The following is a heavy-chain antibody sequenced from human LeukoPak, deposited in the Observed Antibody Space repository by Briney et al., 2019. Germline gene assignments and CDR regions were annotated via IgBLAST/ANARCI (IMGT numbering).Heavy chain of an antibody. Sequence: GGSLRLSCAASGFRFDDYVMHRVRQVPGRGLEWVSGISWNSAIVGYADSVKGRFTISRDNAKNSLYLQMNSLRVEDTALYYCVKDIRSGFYSGGCFDPWGQGTPVTVSS. CDR2: ISWNSAIV. V-gene: IGHV3-9*01. J-gene: IGHJ5*02. D-gene: IGHD1-26*01. CDR3: VKDIRSGFYSGGCFDP. CDR1: GFRFDDYV.